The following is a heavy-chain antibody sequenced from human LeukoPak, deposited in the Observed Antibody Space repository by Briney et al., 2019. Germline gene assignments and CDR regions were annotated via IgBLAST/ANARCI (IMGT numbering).Heavy chain of an antibody. CDR3: AHIITGLGATGYYFDY. J-gene: IGHJ4*02. D-gene: IGHD1-26*01. V-gene: IGHV2-70*11. Sequence: SGPTLVNPTQTLTLTCTFSGFSLTTSGMSVSWIRQPPGKALEWLARIDWDDDKYYSTSLKTRLTISKDTSKNQVVLTMTNMDLVDTATYYCAHIITGLGATGYYFDYWGPGTLVTVSS. CDR2: IDWDDDK. CDR1: GFSLTTSGMS.